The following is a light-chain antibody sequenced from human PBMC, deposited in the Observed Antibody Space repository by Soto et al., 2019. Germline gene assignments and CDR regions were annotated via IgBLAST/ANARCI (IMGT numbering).Light chain of an antibody. V-gene: IGLV1-47*02. Sequence: QSVLTQPPSASGTPGQRVTISCSGSSSNIGSNYVYWYQQLPGTAPKLLIYSNNQRPSGVPDRFSGSKSGTSASLAISGLRSEDEADYYCAAGDDSLSGPGVFGGGTKLTVL. J-gene: IGLJ3*02. CDR1: SSNIGSNY. CDR3: AAGDDSLSGPGV. CDR2: SNN.